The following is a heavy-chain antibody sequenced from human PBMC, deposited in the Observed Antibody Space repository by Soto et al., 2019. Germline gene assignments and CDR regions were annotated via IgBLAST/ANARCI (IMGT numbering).Heavy chain of an antibody. V-gene: IGHV3-30-3*01. CDR2: TSYDGSDN. Sequence: GGSLRLSFAASGFTFSSYAMHWVRQAPGKGLEWVAATSYDGSDNYYADSVKGRFTISRDNSKNTLYLQMSNLRPEDTAVYYCPRAHAPGRSPHYYGMDVWGLGTTVTVSS. CDR3: PRAHAPGRSPHYYGMDV. J-gene: IGHJ6*02. D-gene: IGHD2-15*01. CDR1: GFTFSSYA.